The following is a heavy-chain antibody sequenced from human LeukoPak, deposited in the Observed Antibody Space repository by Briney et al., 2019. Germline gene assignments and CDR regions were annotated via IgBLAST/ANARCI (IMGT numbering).Heavy chain of an antibody. V-gene: IGHV4-61*09. J-gene: IGHJ5*02. Sequence: KTSETLSLTCTVSGGSISSGSYYWSWIRQPAGKGLEWIGHIYTSGSTNYNPSLKSRVTISVDKSKNQFSLKLSSVTAADTAVYYCARVRTYYDYVWGSYRPRRFDPWGQGTLVTVSS. CDR1: GGSISSGSYY. CDR3: ARVRTYYDYVWGSYRPRRFDP. CDR2: IYTSGST. D-gene: IGHD3-16*02.